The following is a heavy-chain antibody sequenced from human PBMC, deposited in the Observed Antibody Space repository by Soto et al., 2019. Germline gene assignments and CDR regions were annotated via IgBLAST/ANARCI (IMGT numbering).Heavy chain of an antibody. CDR1: GFSLSTSGMC. V-gene: IGHV2-70*01. CDR3: ASSEIRLGELSPPFDY. CDR2: IDWDDDK. J-gene: IGHJ4*02. D-gene: IGHD3-16*02. Sequence: SGPTLVNPTHPHTLTCTFSGFSLSTSGMCVSWIRQPPGKAPEWLALIDWDDDKYYSTSLKTRLTISKDTSKNQVVLTMTNMDPVDTATYYCASSEIRLGELSPPFDYWGQGTLVT.